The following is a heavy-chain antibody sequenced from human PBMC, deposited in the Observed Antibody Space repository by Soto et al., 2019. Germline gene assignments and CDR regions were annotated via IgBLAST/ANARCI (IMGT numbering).Heavy chain of an antibody. Sequence: AAVKVSCKASGYTFTSYGISWVRQAPGQGLEGMGWISAYDGNTNNAQNLQGRVTMTTDTSTSTAYMELRSLRSDDTAVYYCAREIAVAGYYFDYWGQGTLVTVSS. CDR1: GYTFTSYG. J-gene: IGHJ4*02. V-gene: IGHV1-18*04. CDR3: AREIAVAGYYFDY. CDR2: ISAYDGNT. D-gene: IGHD6-19*01.